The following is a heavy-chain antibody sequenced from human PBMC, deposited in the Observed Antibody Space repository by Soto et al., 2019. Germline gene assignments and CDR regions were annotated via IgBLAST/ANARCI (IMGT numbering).Heavy chain of an antibody. D-gene: IGHD3-3*01. CDR2: SRNQANSYST. V-gene: IGHV3-72*01. Sequence: GGSLRLSCAASRFTLSDLYIDWVRQAPGKGLEWVGRSRNQANSYSTEYAASVKGRLVFSRDESKNSLYLQMNSLKAEDTALYYCARRQARITKCGGVEDCGSRGQGTRVTAAS. CDR1: RFTLSDLY. J-gene: IGHJ6*01. CDR3: ARRQARITKCGGVEDCGS.